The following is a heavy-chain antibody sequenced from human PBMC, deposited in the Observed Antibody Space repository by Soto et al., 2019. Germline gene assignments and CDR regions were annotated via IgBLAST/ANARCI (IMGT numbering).Heavy chain of an antibody. Sequence: SETLSLTCTVSGGSISSYYCSWIRQPAGKGLEWIGRIYTSGSTNYNPSLKSRVTMSVDTSKNQFSLKLSSVTAADTAVYYCARDSWADSSGWYGYYFDYWGQGTLVTVSS. CDR2: IYTSGST. CDR3: ARDSWADSSGWYGYYFDY. V-gene: IGHV4-4*07. D-gene: IGHD6-19*01. J-gene: IGHJ4*02. CDR1: GGSISSYY.